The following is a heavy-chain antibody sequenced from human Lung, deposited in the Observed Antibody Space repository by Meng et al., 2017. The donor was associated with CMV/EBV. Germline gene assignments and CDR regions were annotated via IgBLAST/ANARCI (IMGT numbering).Heavy chain of an antibody. V-gene: IGHV3-21*01. J-gene: IGHJ4*02. CDR1: GITLSTYS. CDR2: ISRSGSYE. CDR3: ARVRQGVADHYFDY. D-gene: IGHD2-21*01. Sequence: GGSXRLXCAASGITLSTYSMSWVRQAPGKGLEWVSSISRSGSYEYYADSVKGRFAISRDNAKNSLYLQMNSLRVEDTAVYYCARVRQGVADHYFDYWGTGNLV.